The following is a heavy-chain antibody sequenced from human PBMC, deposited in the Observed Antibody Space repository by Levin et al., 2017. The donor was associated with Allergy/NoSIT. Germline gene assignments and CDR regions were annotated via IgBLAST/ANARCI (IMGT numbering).Heavy chain of an antibody. Sequence: SETLSLTCAVSGGSISSGGYSLSWIRQPPGTGLEWIGNIYLSGSTYYNPSLKSRVTISVDRSKNQFSLNLSSVTAADTAVYYCARVAGYSYGYYFDYWGQGTLVTVSS. D-gene: IGHD5-18*01. CDR3: ARVAGYSYGYYFDY. CDR2: IYLSGST. CDR1: GGSISSGGYS. J-gene: IGHJ4*02. V-gene: IGHV4-30-2*01.